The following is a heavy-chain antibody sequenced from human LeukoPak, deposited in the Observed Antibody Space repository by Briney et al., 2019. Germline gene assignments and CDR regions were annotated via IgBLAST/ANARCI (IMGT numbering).Heavy chain of an antibody. CDR3: ARVLRLGGSKKYYFDY. CDR2: IYYSGST. J-gene: IGHJ4*02. Sequence: SETLSLTCTVSGGSISSSSYYWGWIRQPPGKGLEWIGSIYYSGSTYYNPSLKSRVTISVDTSKNQFSLKLSSVTAADTAVYYCARVLRLGGSKKYYFDYWGQGTLVTVSS. CDR1: GGSISSSSYY. V-gene: IGHV4-39*01. D-gene: IGHD3-16*01.